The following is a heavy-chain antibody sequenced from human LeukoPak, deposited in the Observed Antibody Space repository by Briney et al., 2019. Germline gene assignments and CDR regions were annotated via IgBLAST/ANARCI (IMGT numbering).Heavy chain of an antibody. CDR3: ARDRLLYLGY. V-gene: IGHV3-53*01. CDR1: GFTFSTYW. CDR2: VYDGDTT. Sequence: GGSLRLSCAASGFTFSTYWMNWVRQAPGKGLEWVSAVYDGDTTYYADSVKGRFTISRDNSKNTLYLQINSLRVEDTAVYFCARDRLLYLGYWGQGTPVTVSS. J-gene: IGHJ4*02. D-gene: IGHD2-21*02.